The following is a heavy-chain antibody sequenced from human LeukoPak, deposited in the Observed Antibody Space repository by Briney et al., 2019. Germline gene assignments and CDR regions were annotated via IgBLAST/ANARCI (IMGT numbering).Heavy chain of an antibody. CDR2: IKQDGSEK. D-gene: IGHD3-9*01. V-gene: IGHV3-7*01. CDR1: GFTFSSYW. Sequence: GGSLRLSCAASGFTFSSYWMSWVRQAPGKGLEWVANIKQDGSEKYYVDSVKGRFTISRDNAKNSLYLQMNSLRAEDTAVYYCAREAGHYDIFSGMDVWGQGTTVTVSS. J-gene: IGHJ6*02. CDR3: AREAGHYDIFSGMDV.